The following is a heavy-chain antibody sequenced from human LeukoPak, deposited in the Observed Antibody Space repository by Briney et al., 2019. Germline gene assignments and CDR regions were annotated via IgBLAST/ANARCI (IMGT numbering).Heavy chain of an antibody. CDR2: ISWNSGSI. CDR3: ATIPSTSDYFDY. J-gene: IGHJ4*02. Sequence: PGGSLRLSCAASGFTFDDYGMSWVRQAPGKGLEWVSGISWNSGSIGYADSVKGRFTISRDNAKNSLYLQMNSLRAEDTALYYCATIPSTSDYFDYWGQGTLVTVSS. D-gene: IGHD2-2*02. V-gene: IGHV3-9*01. CDR1: GFTFDDYG.